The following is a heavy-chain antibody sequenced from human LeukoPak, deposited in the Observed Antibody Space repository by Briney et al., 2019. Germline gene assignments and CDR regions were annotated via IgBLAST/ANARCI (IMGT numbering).Heavy chain of an antibody. CDR2: IRSKAYGGTT. CDR1: GFTFGDYA. D-gene: IGHD6-19*01. V-gene: IGHV3-49*03. Sequence: PGGSLRLSCTASGFTFGDYAMSWFRQAPGKGLEWVGFIRSKAYGGTTEYAASVKGRFTISRDDSKSIAYLQMNSLKTEDTAVYYCTRFPPIRSGWYYYYGMDVWGQGTTVTVSS. CDR3: TRFPPIRSGWYYYYGMDV. J-gene: IGHJ6*02.